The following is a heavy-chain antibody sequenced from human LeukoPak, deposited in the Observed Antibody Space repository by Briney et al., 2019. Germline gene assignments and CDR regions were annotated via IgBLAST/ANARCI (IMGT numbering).Heavy chain of an antibody. Sequence: GGSLRLSCAASGFTFSSYAMSWVRQAPGKGLEWVSAISGSGGSTYYADSVKGRFTISRDNSKNTLYLQMNSLRAEDTAVYYCAKDQSSVVAATFYYYYGMDVWGQGTTVTVSS. V-gene: IGHV3-23*01. CDR3: AKDQSSVVAATFYYYYGMDV. D-gene: IGHD2-15*01. CDR2: ISGSGGST. CDR1: GFTFSSYA. J-gene: IGHJ6*02.